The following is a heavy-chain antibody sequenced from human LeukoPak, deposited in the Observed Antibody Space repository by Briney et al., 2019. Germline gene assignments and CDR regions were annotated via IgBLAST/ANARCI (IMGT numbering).Heavy chain of an antibody. CDR1: GGSISSGSYY. Sequence: SETLSLTCTVSGGSISSGSYYWSWIRQPAGKGLEWNGRIYTSGSTNYNPSLKSRVTISVDTSKNQFSLKLSSVTAADTAVYYCARNKGIAAAGGLNYYYGMDVWGQGTTVTVSS. V-gene: IGHV4-61*02. CDR2: IYTSGST. J-gene: IGHJ6*02. D-gene: IGHD6-13*01. CDR3: ARNKGIAAAGGLNYYYGMDV.